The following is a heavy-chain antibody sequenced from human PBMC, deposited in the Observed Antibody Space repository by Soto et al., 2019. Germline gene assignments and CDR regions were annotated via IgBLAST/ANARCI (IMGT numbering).Heavy chain of an antibody. J-gene: IGHJ6*02. Sequence: EVQLVESGGGLVQPGGSLRLSCAVSGSTFSNDWMHWVRQAPGKGLVWVSHINSDGSSTNYADSVKGRFTIARDNAKNTVYLQMNSLRAEYTAVYYCARDRSYSLDVWGQGTMVTVSS. CDR3: ARDRSYSLDV. CDR2: INSDGSST. V-gene: IGHV3-74*01. CDR1: GSTFSNDW.